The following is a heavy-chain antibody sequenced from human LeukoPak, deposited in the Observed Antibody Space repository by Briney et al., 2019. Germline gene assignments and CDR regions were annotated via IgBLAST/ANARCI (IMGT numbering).Heavy chain of an antibody. CDR3: ARGTSGWFDP. D-gene: IGHD1-1*01. V-gene: IGHV3-48*01. CDR2: ISSSSSTI. J-gene: IGHJ5*02. CDR1: GFTFSTCS. Sequence: GGSLRLSCAASGFTFSTCSMNWVRRAPGKGLEWVSYISSSSSTIYYADSVKGRFTISRDNAKNSLYLQMNSLRAEDTAVYYCARGTSGWFDPWGQGTLVTVSS.